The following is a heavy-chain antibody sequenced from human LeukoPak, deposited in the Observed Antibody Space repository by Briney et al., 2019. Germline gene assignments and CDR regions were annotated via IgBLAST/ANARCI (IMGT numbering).Heavy chain of an antibody. J-gene: IGHJ6*03. V-gene: IGHV3-7*03. D-gene: IGHD3-22*01. Sequence: GGSLRLSCAASGFTFSSYWMSWVRQAPGKGLEWVANIKQDGSEKYYVDSVKGRFTISRDNSKNTLYLQMNSLRAEDTAVYYCAKDRYYDSSGQQYYYYYMDVWGKGTTVTISS. CDR3: AKDRYYDSSGQQYYYYYMDV. CDR1: GFTFSSYW. CDR2: IKQDGSEK.